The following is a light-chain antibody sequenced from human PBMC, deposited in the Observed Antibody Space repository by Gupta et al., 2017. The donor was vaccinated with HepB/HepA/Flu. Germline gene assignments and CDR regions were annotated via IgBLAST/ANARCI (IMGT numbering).Light chain of an antibody. CDR3: QSYDRSLSAWV. V-gene: IGLV1-40*01. J-gene: IGLJ3*02. Sequence: QSVLTQPPSVSGAPGQRVTISCTGGSSNIGAGYDVHWYQQLPGTAPKLLSYGNSNRPSGVPDRFSGSKSGTSASLAITGLQAEDEADYYCQSYDRSLSAWVFGGGTKLTVL. CDR1: SSNIGAGYD. CDR2: GNS.